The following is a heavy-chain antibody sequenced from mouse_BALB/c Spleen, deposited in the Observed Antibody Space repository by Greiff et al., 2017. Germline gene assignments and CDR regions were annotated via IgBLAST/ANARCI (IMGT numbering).Heavy chain of an antibody. CDR2: IDPANGNT. CDR3: APIYDGYYDY. J-gene: IGHJ2*01. Sequence: VQLQQSGAELVKPGASVKLSCTASGFNIKDTYMHWVKQRPEQGLEWIGRIDPANGNTKYDPKFQGKATITADTTSNTVYLHRSSLTSEDTSVYYCAPIYDGYYDYWGQGTTLTVSS. V-gene: IGHV14-3*02. D-gene: IGHD2-3*01. CDR1: GFNIKDTY.